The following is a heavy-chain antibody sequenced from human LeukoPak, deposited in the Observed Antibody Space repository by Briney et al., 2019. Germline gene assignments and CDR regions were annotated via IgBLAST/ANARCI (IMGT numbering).Heavy chain of an antibody. J-gene: IGHJ6*02. Sequence: GGSLRLSCAASGFTFSSYGMHWVRQAPGKGLEWVAVISYDGSNKYYADSVKGRFTISRDNSKNTLYLQMNSLRAEDTAVHYCAKDSPLLSYYYYGMDVWGQGTTVTVSS. CDR1: GFTFSSYG. V-gene: IGHV3-30*18. CDR3: AKDSPLLSYYYYGMDV. CDR2: ISYDGSNK.